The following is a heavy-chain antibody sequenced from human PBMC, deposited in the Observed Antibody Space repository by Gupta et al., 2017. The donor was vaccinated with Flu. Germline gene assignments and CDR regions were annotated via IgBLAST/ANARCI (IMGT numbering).Heavy chain of an antibody. J-gene: IGHJ6*02. D-gene: IGHD6-13*01. CDR2: ISGSGGST. CDR3: AKDRRYSSSWAEGDGMDV. V-gene: IGHV3-23*01. Sequence: EVQLLESGGGLVQPGGSLRLSCAASGFTFSSYAMSWVRQAPGKGLEWVSAISGSGGSTYYADSVKGRFTISRDNSKNTLYLQMNSLRAEDTAVYYCAKDRRYSSSWAEGDGMDVWGQGTTVTVSS. CDR1: GFTFSSYA.